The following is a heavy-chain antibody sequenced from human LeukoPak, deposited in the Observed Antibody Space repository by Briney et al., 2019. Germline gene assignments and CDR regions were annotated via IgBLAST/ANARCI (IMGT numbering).Heavy chain of an antibody. CDR2: ISGSGGST. CDR1: GFTFSSYA. D-gene: IGHD3-22*01. Sequence: GGSLRLSCAASGFTFSSYAMSWVRQAPGKGLEWVSAISGSGGSTYYADSVKGRFTISRDNSKNPLYLQMNSLRAEDTAVYYCAKDRVSSQWLLPRNYYYYGMDVWGQGTTVTVSS. V-gene: IGHV3-23*01. J-gene: IGHJ6*01. CDR3: AKDRVSSQWLLPRNYYYYGMDV.